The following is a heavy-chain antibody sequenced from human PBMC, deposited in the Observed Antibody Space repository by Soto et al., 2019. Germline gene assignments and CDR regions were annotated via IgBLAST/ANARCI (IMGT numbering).Heavy chain of an antibody. CDR3: ARGGYYYYGMDV. V-gene: IGHV4-39*01. J-gene: IGHJ6*02. Sequence: PSETLSLTCTVSGGSISSSSYYWGWIRQPPGKGLEWIGSLYYSGSTYYNPSLKSRVTISVDTSKNQFSLKLSSVAAADTAVYYGARGGYYYYGMDVWGQGTTVTVSS. CDR2: LYYSGST. CDR1: GGSISSSSYY.